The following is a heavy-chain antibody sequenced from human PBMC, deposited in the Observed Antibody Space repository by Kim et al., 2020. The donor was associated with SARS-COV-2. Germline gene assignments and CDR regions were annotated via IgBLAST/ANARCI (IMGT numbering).Heavy chain of an antibody. Sequence: GGSLRLSCAASGFTFDDYAMHWVRQAPGKGLEWVSGISWNSGRIGYADSVKGRFTISRDNAKNSLYLQMNSVRAEDTALYYCAKDQYSGYDLQSYGMDVWGQGTTVTVSS. D-gene: IGHD5-12*01. CDR1: GFTFDDYA. J-gene: IGHJ6*02. CDR2: ISWNSGRI. CDR3: AKDQYSGYDLQSYGMDV. V-gene: IGHV3-9*01.